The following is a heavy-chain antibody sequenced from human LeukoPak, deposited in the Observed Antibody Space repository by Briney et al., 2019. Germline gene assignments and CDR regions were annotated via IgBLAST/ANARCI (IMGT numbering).Heavy chain of an antibody. CDR1: GGTFSSYA. J-gene: IGHJ4*02. D-gene: IGHD3-22*01. V-gene: IGHV1-69*13. CDR3: ASSVRIVVAVFDY. Sequence: SVKVSCKASGGTFSSYAISWVRRAPGQGLEWMGGIIPIFGTANYAQKFQGRVTITADESTSTAYMELSSLRSEDTAVYYCASSVRIVVAVFDYWGQGTLVTVSS. CDR2: IIPIFGTA.